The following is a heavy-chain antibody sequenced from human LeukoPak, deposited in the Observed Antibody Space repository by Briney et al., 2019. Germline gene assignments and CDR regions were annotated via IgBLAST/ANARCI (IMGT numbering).Heavy chain of an antibody. D-gene: IGHD5-24*01. J-gene: IGHJ3*02. CDR3: ARARIRGWLQFSPYFFVI. CDR1: GGSISSGGYS. CDR2: IYHSGST. Sequence: PSETLSLTCAVSGGSISSGGYSWSWIRQPPGKGLEWIGYIYHSGSTYYNPSLKSRVTISVDRSKNQFSLKLSSVTAADTAVYYCARARIRGWLQFSPYFFVIGGKGTMVTVSS. V-gene: IGHV4-30-2*01.